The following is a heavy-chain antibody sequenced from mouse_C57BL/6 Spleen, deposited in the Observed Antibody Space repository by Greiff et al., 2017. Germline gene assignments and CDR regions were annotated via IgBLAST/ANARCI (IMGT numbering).Heavy chain of an antibody. J-gene: IGHJ2*01. CDR1: GYSITSGYY. CDR3: AREDGYFDY. Sequence: VQLQQSGPGLVKPSQSLSLTCSVTGYSITSGYYWNWIRQFPGNKLEWMGFISYDGSNNYNPTLKNRISITRDTSKNQFFLKLNSVTPEDTATYYCAREDGYFDYWGQGTTLTVSS. V-gene: IGHV3-6*01. D-gene: IGHD2-3*01. CDR2: ISYDGSN.